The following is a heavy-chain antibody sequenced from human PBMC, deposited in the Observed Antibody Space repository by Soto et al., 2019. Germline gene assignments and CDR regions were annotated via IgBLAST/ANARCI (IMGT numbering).Heavy chain of an antibody. CDR2: ISAYNGNT. Sequence: ASVKVSCKASGYTFTSYGISWVRQAPGQGLEWMGWISAYNGNTNYAQKLQGRVTMTTDTSTSTAYMELRSLRSDDTAVYYCARVGYYDSSGSCFDYWGQGTLVTVSS. CDR3: ARVGYYDSSGSCFDY. CDR1: GYTFTSYG. D-gene: IGHD3-22*01. V-gene: IGHV1-18*01. J-gene: IGHJ4*02.